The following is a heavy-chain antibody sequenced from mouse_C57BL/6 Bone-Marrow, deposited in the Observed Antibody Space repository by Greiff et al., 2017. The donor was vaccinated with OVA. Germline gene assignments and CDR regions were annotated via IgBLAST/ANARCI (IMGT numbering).Heavy chain of an antibody. V-gene: IGHV5-17*01. Sequence: EVQGVESGGGLVKPGGSLKLSCAASGFTFSDYGMHWVRQAPEKGLEWVAYISSGSSTIYYADTVKGRFTISRDNAKNTLFLQMTSLRSEDTAMYYCARGDYSKNYFGYWGQGTTLTVSS. CDR1: GFTFSDYG. D-gene: IGHD2-5*01. J-gene: IGHJ2*01. CDR3: ARGDYSKNYFGY. CDR2: ISSGSSTI.